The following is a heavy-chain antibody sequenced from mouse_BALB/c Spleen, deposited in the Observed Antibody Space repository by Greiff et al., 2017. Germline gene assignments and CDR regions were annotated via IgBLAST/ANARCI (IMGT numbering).Heavy chain of an antibody. D-gene: IGHD2-14*01. CDR2: IWAGGST. Sequence: VQLKESGPGLVAPSQSLSITCTVSGFSLTSYGVHWVRQPPGKGLEWLGVIWAGGSTNYNSALMSRLSISKDNSKSQVFLKMNSLQTDDTAMYYCARGNYRYPYWYFDVWGAGTTVTVSS. CDR1: GFSLTSYG. V-gene: IGHV2-9*02. J-gene: IGHJ1*01. CDR3: ARGNYRYPYWYFDV.